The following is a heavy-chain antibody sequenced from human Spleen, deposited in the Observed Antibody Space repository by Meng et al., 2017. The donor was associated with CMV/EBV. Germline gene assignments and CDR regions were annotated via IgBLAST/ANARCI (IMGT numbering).Heavy chain of an antibody. CDR1: GGSFSGYY. CDR3: ARDRWFGESLFDY. J-gene: IGHJ4*02. V-gene: IGHV4-59*10. D-gene: IGHD3-10*01. CDR2: IYTSGST. Sequence: QVQLQQWGAGLLKPSEPLSLTCAVYGGSFSGYYWSWIRQPPGKGLEWIGSIYTSGSTDYNPSLKSRVTMSVDTSKNQFSLKLSSVTAADTAVYYCARDRWFGESLFDYWGQGTLVTVSS.